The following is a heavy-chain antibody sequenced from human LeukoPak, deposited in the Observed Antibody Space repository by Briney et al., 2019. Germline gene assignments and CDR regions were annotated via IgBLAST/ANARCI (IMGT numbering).Heavy chain of an antibody. J-gene: IGHJ4*02. Sequence: GGSLRLSCAASGFTLSTYGRSGVGRAPGKGVEWVANIKKEGSEKYYVDSVKGRFTISRDNSKNTLYLQMNSLRAEDTAVYYCARGPSGYHNTGGQGTLVTVSS. V-gene: IGHV3-7*01. CDR1: GFTLSTYG. CDR3: ARGPSGYHNT. CDR2: IKKEGSEK. D-gene: IGHD5-12*01.